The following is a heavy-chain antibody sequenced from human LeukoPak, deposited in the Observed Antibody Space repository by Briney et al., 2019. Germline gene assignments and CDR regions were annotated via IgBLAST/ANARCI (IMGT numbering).Heavy chain of an antibody. Sequence: PGGSLRLSCAASGITFSSYAMSWVRQAPGKGLEWVSAISGSGGSTYYADSVKGRFTISRDNSKNTLYLQMNSLRAEDTAVYYCAKAVISRYHYPLDTVDYWGQGTLVTVSS. CDR1: GITFSSYA. D-gene: IGHD3-22*01. CDR2: ISGSGGST. J-gene: IGHJ4*02. V-gene: IGHV3-23*01. CDR3: AKAVISRYHYPLDTVDY.